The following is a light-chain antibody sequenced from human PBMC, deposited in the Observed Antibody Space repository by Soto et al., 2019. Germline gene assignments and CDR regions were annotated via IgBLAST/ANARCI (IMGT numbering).Light chain of an antibody. V-gene: IGKV3-15*01. CDR3: HQYDNWFPFT. Sequence: EIVMPQSPATLSVSPGERATLSCRASQSVRSNLGWYQQKPGQAPRLLIYGASTRATGIPARFSGSGSGTEFTLTISSLQSQDSAVYYCHQYDNWFPFTFGQGTRLEIK. J-gene: IGKJ5*01. CDR1: QSVRSN. CDR2: GAS.